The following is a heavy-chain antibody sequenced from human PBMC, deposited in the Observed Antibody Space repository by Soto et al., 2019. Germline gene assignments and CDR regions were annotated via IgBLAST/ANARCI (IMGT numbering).Heavy chain of an antibody. V-gene: IGHV6-1*01. J-gene: IGHJ6*03. D-gene: IGHD4-17*01. CDR1: GDSVSSNSAA. CDR2: TYYRSRWYN. Sequence: SQTLSLTCAISGDSVSSNSAAWNWIRQSPSRGLEWLGRTYYRSRWYNDYAVSVKSRITINPDTSKNQFSLQLNSVTPEDTAVYYCAREHGGAYGDYGYYYYYMDVWGKGTTVTVSS. CDR3: AREHGGAYGDYGYYYYYMDV.